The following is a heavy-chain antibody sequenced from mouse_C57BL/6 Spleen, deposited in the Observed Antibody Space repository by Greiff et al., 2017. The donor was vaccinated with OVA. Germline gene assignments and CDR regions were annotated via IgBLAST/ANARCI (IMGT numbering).Heavy chain of an antibody. J-gene: IGHJ3*01. D-gene: IGHD2-3*01. Sequence: QVQLQQPGAELVMPGASVKLSCKASGYTFTSYWMHWVKQRPGQGLEWIGEIDPSDSYTNYNQKFKGKSTLTVDKSSSTAYMQLSSLTSEDSAVYYCARSRGAYDGYYRFAYWGQGTLVTVSA. V-gene: IGHV1-69*01. CDR3: ARSRGAYDGYYRFAY. CDR2: IDPSDSYT. CDR1: GYTFTSYW.